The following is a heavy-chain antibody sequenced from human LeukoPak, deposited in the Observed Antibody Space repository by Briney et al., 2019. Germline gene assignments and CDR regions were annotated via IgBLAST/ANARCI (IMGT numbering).Heavy chain of an antibody. J-gene: IGHJ4*02. D-gene: IGHD6-13*01. CDR2: FDPEDGET. Sequence: ASVKVSCKVSGYTLTELSMHWVRQAPGKGLEWMGGFDPEDGETIYAQKFQGRVTMTEDTSTDTAYMELSSLRSEDTAVYYCATGTPIAAAVALAYWGQGTLVTVSS. CDR1: GYTLTELS. V-gene: IGHV1-24*01. CDR3: ATGTPIAAAVALAY.